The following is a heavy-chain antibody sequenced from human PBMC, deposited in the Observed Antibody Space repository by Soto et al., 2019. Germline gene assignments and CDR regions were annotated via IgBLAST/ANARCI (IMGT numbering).Heavy chain of an antibody. V-gene: IGHV4-59*01. CDR2: GYHSVSI. CDR1: GGSITDYY. Sequence: QVQLQESGPGLVKPSETLSLTCTVSGGSITDYYWSWIRQPPGKALEWIGYGYHSVSIHYNPSLKTRVTTSVDTSENQFSLRLSSVTAADTAVYYCARAFAGFGAYWYFDLWGRGTLVTVSS. J-gene: IGHJ2*01. D-gene: IGHD3-16*01. CDR3: ARAFAGFGAYWYFDL.